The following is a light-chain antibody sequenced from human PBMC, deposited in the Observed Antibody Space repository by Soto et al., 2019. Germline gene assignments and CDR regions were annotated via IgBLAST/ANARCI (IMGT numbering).Light chain of an antibody. Sequence: DIVMTQTPLSLPVTPGEPASISSGSSQSLLDSDDGNTYLDWYLQKPGQSPQLLIYTVSYRASGVPDRFSGSGSGTDFTLKISRVEAEDVGVYYCMQRIEFPLTFGGGTKV. CDR1: QSLLDSDDGNTY. CDR3: MQRIEFPLT. V-gene: IGKV2-40*01. CDR2: TVS. J-gene: IGKJ4*01.